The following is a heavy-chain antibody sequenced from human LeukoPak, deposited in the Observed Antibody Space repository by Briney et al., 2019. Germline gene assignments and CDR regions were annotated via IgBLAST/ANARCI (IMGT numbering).Heavy chain of an antibody. D-gene: IGHD3-10*01. CDR3: ARDPDDFGGFDP. V-gene: IGHV4-31*03. CDR1: GGSISSGGYY. CDR2: IYYSGST. J-gene: IGHJ5*02. Sequence: SETLSLTCTVSGGSISSGGYYWSWIRQHPGKGLEWIGYIYYSGSTYYNPSLKSRVTISVDTSKNQFSLKLSSVTAADTAVYYCARDPDDFGGFDPWGQGTLVTVSS.